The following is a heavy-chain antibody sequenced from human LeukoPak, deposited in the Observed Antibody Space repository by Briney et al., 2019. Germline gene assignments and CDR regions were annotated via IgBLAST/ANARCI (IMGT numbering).Heavy chain of an antibody. CDR1: GFTFSSNW. J-gene: IGHJ2*01. CDR2: INSDGSST. D-gene: IGHD6-25*01. CDR3: ARGPPWYFDL. V-gene: IGHV3-74*01. Sequence: GGSLRLSCAASGFTFSSNWMHWVRQAPGKGLVWVSLINSDGSSTSYADSVKGRFTISRDNAKNTLYLQMNSLTAEDTAVYYCARGPPWYFDLWGRGTLVTVSS.